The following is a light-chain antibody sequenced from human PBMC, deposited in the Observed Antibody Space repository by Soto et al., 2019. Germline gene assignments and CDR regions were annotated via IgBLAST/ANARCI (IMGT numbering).Light chain of an antibody. Sequence: IQLTQSPSSLSASVGDRVTITCRASQGISSYLAWYQQKPGKAPKLLIYAASTLQSGVPSRFSGSGSGTDFTLTISRLQPEDLATYYCQQLNIYPFTFGPGTKVDIK. CDR2: AAS. J-gene: IGKJ3*01. CDR1: QGISSY. CDR3: QQLNIYPFT. V-gene: IGKV1-9*01.